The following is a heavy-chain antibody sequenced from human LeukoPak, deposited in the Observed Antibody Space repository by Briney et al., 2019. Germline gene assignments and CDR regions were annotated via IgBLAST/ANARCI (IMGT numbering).Heavy chain of an antibody. V-gene: IGHV3-21*06. CDR2: ISSTSSYI. CDR1: GFTFSNYN. D-gene: IGHD3-10*01. CDR3: ARALWSGPVYYGMDV. J-gene: IGHJ6*02. Sequence: PGGSLRLSCAASGFTFSNYNFYWVRQAPGKGLEWVSSISSTSSYIYYADSVKGRFTISRDNAKNSLYLQMNSLRAEDTAVYSCARALWSGPVYYGMDVWGQGTTVTVSS.